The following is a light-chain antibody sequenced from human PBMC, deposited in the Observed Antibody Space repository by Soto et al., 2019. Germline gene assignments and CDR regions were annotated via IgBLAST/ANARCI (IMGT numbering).Light chain of an antibody. CDR1: SSDVGGYNY. V-gene: IGLV2-14*01. CDR3: SSYTSSSTIVV. CDR2: DVS. J-gene: IGLJ2*01. Sequence: QSALTQPASVSGSPGQSITISCTGTSSDVGGYNYVSWYQQHPGKAPKLMIYDVSNRPSGVSNRFSGSKSGNTASLTISGLQAEDEADYYCSSYTSSSTIVVFGGGTQVTV.